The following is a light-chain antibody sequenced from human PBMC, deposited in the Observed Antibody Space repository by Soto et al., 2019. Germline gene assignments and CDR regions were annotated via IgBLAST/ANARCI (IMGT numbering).Light chain of an antibody. V-gene: IGLV6-57*01. CDR3: QSYDSSKHV. Sequence: NFMLTQPHSVSESPGKTVTISCTRSSVSIASNYVQWYQQRPGSSPTTVIYEDNQRPSGVPDRFSGSIDSSSNSASLIISGLKTEDEADYYCQSYDSSKHVFGGGTKLTVL. J-gene: IGLJ3*02. CDR2: EDN. CDR1: SVSIASNY.